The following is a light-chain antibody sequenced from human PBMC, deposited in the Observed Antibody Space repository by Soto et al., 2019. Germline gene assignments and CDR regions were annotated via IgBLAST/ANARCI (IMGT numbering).Light chain of an antibody. V-gene: IGKV1-5*01. CDR1: QSISSW. Sequence: DIQMTQSPSTLSASVGDRVTITCRASQSISSWLAWYQQKPGKAPKLLIYDASSLESGVPSRFSGSGSGKEFTLTNRSLQPYDFSTYYCQHHSFGQGTKVEIK. CDR2: DAS. CDR3: QHHS. J-gene: IGKJ1*01.